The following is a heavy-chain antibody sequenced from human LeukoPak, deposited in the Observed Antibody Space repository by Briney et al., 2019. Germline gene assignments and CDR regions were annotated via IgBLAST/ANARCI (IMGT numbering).Heavy chain of an antibody. D-gene: IGHD3-3*01. Sequence: GGSLRLSCAASGFSFSNYGMNWVRQAPGKGLEWVSGITGNGATTYYADSVKGRFTISRDNSRNTVYLQMNSLRAEDTAVYYCAKSGSPFWSGYSEYYFDYWGQGTLVTVSS. V-gene: IGHV3-23*01. CDR1: GFSFSNYG. J-gene: IGHJ4*02. CDR3: AKSGSPFWSGYSEYYFDY. CDR2: ITGNGATT.